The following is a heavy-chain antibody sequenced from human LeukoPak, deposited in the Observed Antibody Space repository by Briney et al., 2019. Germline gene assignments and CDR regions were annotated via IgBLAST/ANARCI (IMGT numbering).Heavy chain of an antibody. Sequence: SETLSLTCTVSGGSLNSYYWSWIRQPPGKGLEFIGYIYYSGSTYYNPSLKSRVTISVDTSKNQFSLKLSSVTAADTAVYYCARGVRWLQLSYFDYWGQGTLVTVSS. D-gene: IGHD5-24*01. V-gene: IGHV4-59*06. CDR2: IYYSGST. J-gene: IGHJ4*02. CDR3: ARGVRWLQLSYFDY. CDR1: GGSLNSYY.